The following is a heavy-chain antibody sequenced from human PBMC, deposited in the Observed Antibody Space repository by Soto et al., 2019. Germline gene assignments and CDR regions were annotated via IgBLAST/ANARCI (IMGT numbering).Heavy chain of an antibody. D-gene: IGHD3-3*01. CDR1: GFTFSGYA. Sequence: EVQLVESGGGLGQPGRSLRLSCTTSGFTFSGYAVNWVRQAPGKGLEWVGLIRSKAYDGTTEYAASVRGRFTISRDDSKSIAYLQMNSLKTEDTAVYYCARNKEWFTKFYYYAMDVWGQGTTVTVSS. CDR2: IRSKAYDGTT. CDR3: ARNKEWFTKFYYYAMDV. V-gene: IGHV3-49*04. J-gene: IGHJ6*02.